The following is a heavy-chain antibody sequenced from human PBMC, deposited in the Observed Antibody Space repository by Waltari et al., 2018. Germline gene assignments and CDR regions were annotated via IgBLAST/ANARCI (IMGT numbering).Heavy chain of an antibody. D-gene: IGHD6-6*01. CDR1: GGSISSGSYY. J-gene: IGHJ5*02. CDR3: ARMIIAADAFNWFDP. CDR2: IYTSGST. Sequence: QVQLQESGPGLVKPSQTLSLTCTVSGGSISSGSYYWSWIRQPAGKGLEWIGRIYTSGSTNYNPSLKSRVTISVDTSKNQFSLKLSSVTAADTAVYYCARMIIAADAFNWFDPWGQGTLVTVSS. V-gene: IGHV4-61*02.